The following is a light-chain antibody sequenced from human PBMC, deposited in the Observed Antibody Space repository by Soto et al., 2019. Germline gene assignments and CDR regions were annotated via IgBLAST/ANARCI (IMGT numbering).Light chain of an antibody. CDR2: EAS. Sequence: DIQMTQSPSTLSASLGDRVTIICRASRSVDKWLAWYQQKSGKAPKLLIYEASHLQSGVPSRFGGTGSGTEFTLTINSLQPEDVATYYCQQYYSFPWTFGQGTKVEIK. J-gene: IGKJ1*01. CDR3: QQYYSFPWT. CDR1: RSVDKW. V-gene: IGKV1-5*02.